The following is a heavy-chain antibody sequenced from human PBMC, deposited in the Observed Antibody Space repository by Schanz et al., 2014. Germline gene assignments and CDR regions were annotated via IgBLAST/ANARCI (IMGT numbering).Heavy chain of an antibody. J-gene: IGHJ4*02. Sequence: EVQLVESGGGLVQPGGSLRLSCTASGFTFSSYSMNWVRQAPGKGLEWVSYVSRSTPDIYYADSVKGRFTISRDNAKSSLYLQMNSLRVEDTAVYYCAASSGWHPSTDYWGQGTLVNVSS. D-gene: IGHD6-19*01. CDR1: GFTFSSYS. CDR3: AASSGWHPSTDY. V-gene: IGHV3-48*04. CDR2: VSRSTPDI.